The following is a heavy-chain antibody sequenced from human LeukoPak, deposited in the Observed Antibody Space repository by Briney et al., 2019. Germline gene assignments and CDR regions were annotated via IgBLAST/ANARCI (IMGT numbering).Heavy chain of an antibody. V-gene: IGHV1-58*01. J-gene: IGHJ4*02. CDR2: IVVGSGNT. CDR3: AAVTVGATDFDY. D-gene: IGHD1-26*01. CDR1: GFTFTSSA. Sequence: ASVKVSCKASGFTFTSSAVQWVRQARGQRLEWIGWIVVGSGNTNYAQKFQERVTITRDMSTSTAYMELSSLRSEDTAVYYCAAVTVGATDFDYWGQGTLVTVSS.